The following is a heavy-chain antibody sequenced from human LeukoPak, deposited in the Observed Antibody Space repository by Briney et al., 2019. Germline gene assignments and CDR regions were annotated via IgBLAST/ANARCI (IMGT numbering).Heavy chain of an antibody. CDR1: GFTFSSYA. V-gene: IGHV3-23*01. CDR2: ISGSGGST. Sequence: GGSLRLSCAASGFTFSSYAMSWVRQAPGKGLEWVSAISGSGGSTYYANSVKGRFTISRDNSKNTLYLPMNSLKAEDTAVYYCAKDTDHILTGYGHWGQGTLVTVSS. CDR3: AKDTDHILTGYGH. D-gene: IGHD3-9*01. J-gene: IGHJ4*02.